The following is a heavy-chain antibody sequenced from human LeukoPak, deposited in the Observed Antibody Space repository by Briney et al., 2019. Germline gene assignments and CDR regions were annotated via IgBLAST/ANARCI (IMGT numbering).Heavy chain of an antibody. V-gene: IGHV1-8*01. Sequence: ASVKVSCKASGYTFTSYDINWVRQATGQGLEWMGWMNPNSGNTGYAQKFQGRVTMTRNTSISTAYMELSSLRSEDTAVYYCARNVYAMVRGVISTFDYWGQGTLVTVSS. CDR1: GYTFTSYD. J-gene: IGHJ4*02. D-gene: IGHD3-10*01. CDR2: MNPNSGNT. CDR3: ARNVYAMVRGVISTFDY.